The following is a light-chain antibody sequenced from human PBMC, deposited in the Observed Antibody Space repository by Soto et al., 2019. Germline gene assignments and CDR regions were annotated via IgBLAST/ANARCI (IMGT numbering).Light chain of an antibody. Sequence: IQMTQSPSSLSASVGDRVTITCQASQDISKNLNWYQQKPGKAPKLLIYDASSLQTGVPSRFXERGSATHHTFTISSLQPEDIATYYCQQYDNLLPITFGQGTRLEIK. V-gene: IGKV1-33*01. CDR2: DAS. CDR1: QDISKN. J-gene: IGKJ5*01. CDR3: QQYDNLLPIT.